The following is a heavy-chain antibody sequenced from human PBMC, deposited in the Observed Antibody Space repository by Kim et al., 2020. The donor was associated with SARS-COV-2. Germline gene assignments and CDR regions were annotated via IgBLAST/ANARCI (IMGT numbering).Heavy chain of an antibody. CDR2: SSGSAT. D-gene: IGHD6-13*01. Sequence: SSGSATFYTDSVKGRFTISRDNAKNSLYLQMNSLRVEDTAVYYCATWYSHWGQGTLVTVSS. CDR3: ATWYSH. V-gene: IGHV3-48*03. J-gene: IGHJ1*01.